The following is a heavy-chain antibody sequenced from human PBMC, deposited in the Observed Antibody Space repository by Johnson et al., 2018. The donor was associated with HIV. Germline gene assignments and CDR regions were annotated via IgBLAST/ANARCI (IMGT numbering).Heavy chain of an antibody. V-gene: IGHV3-30-3*01. Sequence: QVQLVESGGGVVQPGRSLRLSCAASGFTFNSYAMHWVRQAPGKGLEWVAHISYDGSNKYYADSVKGRFTISRDNAKNSLYLQMNSLRAEDTALYYCARELGYCSGGSCYSTGAFDIWGQGTMVTVSS. D-gene: IGHD2-15*01. J-gene: IGHJ3*02. CDR3: ARELGYCSGGSCYSTGAFDI. CDR1: GFTFNSYA. CDR2: ISYDGSNK.